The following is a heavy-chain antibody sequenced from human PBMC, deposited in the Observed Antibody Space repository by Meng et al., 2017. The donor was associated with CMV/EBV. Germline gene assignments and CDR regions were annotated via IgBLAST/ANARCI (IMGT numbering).Heavy chain of an antibody. V-gene: IGHV1-8*03. Sequence: ASVKVSCKASGYTFTSYDINWVRQATGQGLEWMGWMNPNSGNTGYAQKFQGRVTITRNTSISTAYMELSSLRSEDTAVHYCARRSVVVPAAPWTYYDFWSGYYTEGYYYYGMDVWGQGTTVTVSS. D-gene: IGHD3-3*01. CDR3: ARRSVVVPAAPWTYYDFWSGYYTEGYYYYGMDV. CDR1: GYTFTSYD. J-gene: IGHJ6*02. CDR2: MNPNSGNT.